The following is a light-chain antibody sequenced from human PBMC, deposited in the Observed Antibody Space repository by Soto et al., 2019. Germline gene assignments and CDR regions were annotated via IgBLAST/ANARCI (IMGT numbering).Light chain of an antibody. Sequence: DIQMTQSPSTLSASVGDRVTITCRASQSITDWFAWYQQKPGKAPKFLIYKASNLEGGVPSRFSGSGSGTEFTLTISRVQPDDFATYYCQYWDDYSWTFGQGTKVEIK. CDR3: QYWDDYSWT. CDR1: QSITDW. J-gene: IGKJ1*01. CDR2: KAS. V-gene: IGKV1-5*03.